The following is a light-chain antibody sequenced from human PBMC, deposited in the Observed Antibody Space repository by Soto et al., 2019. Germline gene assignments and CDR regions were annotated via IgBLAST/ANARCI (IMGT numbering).Light chain of an antibody. V-gene: IGKV3-15*01. Sequence: VYPGESATLSCRASQSVSSKLAWYQQKPGQAPRLLIYGASTRATGIPARFSGSGSGTEFTLTISSLQSEDFAVYYCQQYNTWPPITFGQGTRLEI. CDR2: GAS. CDR1: QSVSSK. J-gene: IGKJ5*01. CDR3: QQYNTWPPIT.